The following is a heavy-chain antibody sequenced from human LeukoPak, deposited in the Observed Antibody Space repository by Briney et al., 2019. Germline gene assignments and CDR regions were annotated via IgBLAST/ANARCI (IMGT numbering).Heavy chain of an antibody. D-gene: IGHD6-19*01. J-gene: IGHJ4*02. CDR2: INHSGST. CDR3: ARCPGYSSGWYDYFDY. CDR1: GGSFSGYY. V-gene: IGHV4-34*01. Sequence: PSETLSLTCAVYGGSFSGYYWSWIRQTPGKGLEWIGEINHSGSTNYNPSLKSRVTISVDTSKNQFSLKLSSVTAADTAVYYCARCPGYSSGWYDYFDYWGQGTLVTVSS.